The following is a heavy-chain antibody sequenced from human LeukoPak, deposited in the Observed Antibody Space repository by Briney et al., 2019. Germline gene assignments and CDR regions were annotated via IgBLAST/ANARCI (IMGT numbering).Heavy chain of an antibody. CDR1: GVTFSSHA. V-gene: IGHV3-30-3*01. D-gene: IGHD6-13*01. J-gene: IGHJ4*02. CDR3: ARDWQQLAFDY. CDR2: ISYDGTSK. Sequence: GGSLRLSCAASGVTFSSHAMHWVRQAPGKGLEWVAVISYDGTSKYYADSVKGRFTISRDNSKNTLYLQMNSLRAEDTAVYYCARDWQQLAFDYWGQGTLVTVSS.